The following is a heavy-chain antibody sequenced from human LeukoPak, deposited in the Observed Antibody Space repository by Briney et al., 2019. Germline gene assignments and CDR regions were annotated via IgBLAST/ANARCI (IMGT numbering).Heavy chain of an antibody. CDR2: INPNSGDT. V-gene: IGHV1-2*02. J-gene: IGHJ4*02. CDR3: AKSAQYSSAWFTGSFDY. CDR1: GYTFSDYY. Sequence: ASVKVSCKASGYTFSDYYMHWGRQAPGQGLQGVGWINPNSGDTHYAQMFQGRVTMTRDTSINTAYMELRRVRSDDTAVYYCAKSAQYSSAWFTGSFDYWGQGTLVTVSS. D-gene: IGHD6-13*01.